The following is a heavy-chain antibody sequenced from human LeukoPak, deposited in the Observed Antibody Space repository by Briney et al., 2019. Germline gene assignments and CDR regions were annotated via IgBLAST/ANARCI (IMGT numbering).Heavy chain of an antibody. V-gene: IGHV4-34*01. Sequence: PSETLSLTCAVSGTSLSSYCWSWIRQPPKKGLEWVGEINHSGSTNYNPSLKSRVTISVDTSKNQFSLRLTSVTAADTAVYYCARAGGADSPQDLDYWGQGILVTVSS. D-gene: IGHD3-22*01. J-gene: IGHJ4*02. CDR1: GTSLSSYC. CDR2: INHSGST. CDR3: ARAGGADSPQDLDY.